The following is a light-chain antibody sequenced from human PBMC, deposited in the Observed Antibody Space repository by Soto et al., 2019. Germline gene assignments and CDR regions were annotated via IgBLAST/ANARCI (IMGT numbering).Light chain of an antibody. J-gene: IGKJ1*01. CDR2: KAS. V-gene: IGKV1-5*03. Sequence: DIQMTHSPSTLSGSLGDRFTITFRASQTISSWLAWYQQKPGKAPKLLIYKASTLKSGVPSRFSGSGSGTEFTLTISSLQPDDFATYYCQHYNSYSEAFGQGTKV. CDR1: QTISSW. CDR3: QHYNSYSEA.